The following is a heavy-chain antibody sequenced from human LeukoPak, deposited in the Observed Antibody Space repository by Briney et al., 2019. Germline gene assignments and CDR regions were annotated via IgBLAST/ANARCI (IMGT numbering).Heavy chain of an antibody. D-gene: IGHD6-13*01. CDR3: VRFGYSSSWFDY. CDR1: GFTFSSYA. J-gene: IGHJ4*02. V-gene: IGHV3-66*01. CDR2: IYSGGST. Sequence: GGSLRLSCAASGFTFSSYAMHWVRQAPGKGLEWVSVIYSGGSTYYADSVKGRFTISRDNSKNTLYLQMNSLRAEDTAVYYCVRFGYSSSWFDYWGQGTLVTVSS.